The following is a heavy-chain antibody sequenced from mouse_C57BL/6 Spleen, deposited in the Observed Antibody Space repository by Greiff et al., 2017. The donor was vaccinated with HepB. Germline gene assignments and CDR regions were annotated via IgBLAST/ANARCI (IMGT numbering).Heavy chain of an antibody. Sequence: VQRVESGAELARPGASVKLSCKASGYTFTSYGISWVKQRTGQGLEWIGEIYPRSGNTYYNEKFKGKATLTADKSSSTAYMELRSLTSEDSAVYFCARSIYYYGSSYLNWYFDVWGTGTTVTVSS. D-gene: IGHD1-1*01. J-gene: IGHJ1*03. CDR2: IYPRSGNT. CDR3: ARSIYYYGSSYLNWYFDV. CDR1: GYTFTSYG. V-gene: IGHV1-81*01.